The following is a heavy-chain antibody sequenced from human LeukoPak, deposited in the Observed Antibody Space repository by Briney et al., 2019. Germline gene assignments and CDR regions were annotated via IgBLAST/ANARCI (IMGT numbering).Heavy chain of an antibody. Sequence: GGSLRLSCAASGFTFSRSWMHWVRQAPGKGLVWISRINSDGSRINYADSVKGRFTISRDNAMNTLYLQMNSLRAEDTAVYYCARDRPRITVFGVTTESSIFDYWGQGTPVTVSS. D-gene: IGHD3-3*01. CDR3: ARDRPRITVFGVTTESSIFDY. CDR2: INSDGSRI. J-gene: IGHJ4*02. CDR1: GFTFSRSW. V-gene: IGHV3-74*01.